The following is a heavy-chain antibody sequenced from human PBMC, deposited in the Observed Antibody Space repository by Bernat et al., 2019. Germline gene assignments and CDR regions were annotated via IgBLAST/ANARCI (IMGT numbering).Heavy chain of an antibody. CDR1: GFTFSYAW. V-gene: IGHV3-15*01. CDR3: TTLYYGILTGDYEVVDV. D-gene: IGHD3-9*01. CDR2: IKIKTDGGTT. J-gene: IGHJ6*04. Sequence: EVQLVESGGGLVKPGGSLRLSCAASGFTFSYAWMSWVRQAPGKGLEWVGRIKIKTDGGTTDYAAPVKGRFTISRDDSKNTLYLQMNSLKTEDTAVYYCTTLYYGILTGDYEVVDVWGKGTTVTVSS.